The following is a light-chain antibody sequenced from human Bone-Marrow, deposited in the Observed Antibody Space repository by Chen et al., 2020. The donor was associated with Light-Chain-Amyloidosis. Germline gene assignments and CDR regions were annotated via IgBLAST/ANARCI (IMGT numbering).Light chain of an antibody. CDR1: SSDIGDYNY. Sequence: QSALTQPASVSGSPGQSITISCTGTSSDIGDYNYVSWYQQHPGKAPKLMIYDVSNRPSGVSNRFSGSKSGNTASLTISGLQAEDEADYYCSSYTSSYVFGTGTKVTVL. CDR3: SSYTSSYV. J-gene: IGLJ1*01. CDR2: DVS. V-gene: IGLV2-14*01.